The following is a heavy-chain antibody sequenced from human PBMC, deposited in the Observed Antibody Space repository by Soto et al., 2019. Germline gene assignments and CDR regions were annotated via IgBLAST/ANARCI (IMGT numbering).Heavy chain of an antibody. CDR3: AGLNFDLLTGKYAFDI. CDR2: IFHSGST. D-gene: IGHD3-9*01. CDR1: GSSTTSGGFY. Sequence: SEPLSLTCIVSGSSTTSGGFYWTWIRQHPEKGLEWIAYIFHSGSTDYNPSLKSRIIISADTSKNQFSLKLTSVTAADTAVYYCAGLNFDLLTGKYAFDIWGQGTMVT. V-gene: IGHV4-31*03. J-gene: IGHJ3*02.